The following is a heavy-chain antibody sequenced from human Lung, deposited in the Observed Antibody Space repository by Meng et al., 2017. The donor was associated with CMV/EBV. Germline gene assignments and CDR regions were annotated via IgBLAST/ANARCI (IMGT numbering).Heavy chain of an antibody. CDR2: ISSYGSNK. CDR1: GFTFSNYA. V-gene: IGHV3-30*04. CDR3: ARDRLYYYDTSGYYYPRYFQH. J-gene: IGHJ1*01. D-gene: IGHD3-22*01. Sequence: SCAASGFTFSNYAMHWVRQAPGKGLDWVAVISSYGSNKEYADPVKGRFTISRDNSKNTLYLHMNSLRAEDTAVYYCARDRLYYYDTSGYYYPRYFQHWXQGTLVTVSS.